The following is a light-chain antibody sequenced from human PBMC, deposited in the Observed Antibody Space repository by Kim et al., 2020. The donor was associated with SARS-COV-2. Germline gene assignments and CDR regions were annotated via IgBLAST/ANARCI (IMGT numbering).Light chain of an antibody. CDR3: NSRDSSGNHHYV. CDR2: GKN. Sequence: SSELTQDPAVSVALGQTVRITCQGYSLRSYYASWYQQKPGQAPVLVIYGKNNRPSGIPDRFSGSSSGNTASLTITGAQAEDEADYYCNSRDSSGNHHYVFGTGTKVTVL. CDR1: SLRSYY. J-gene: IGLJ1*01. V-gene: IGLV3-19*01.